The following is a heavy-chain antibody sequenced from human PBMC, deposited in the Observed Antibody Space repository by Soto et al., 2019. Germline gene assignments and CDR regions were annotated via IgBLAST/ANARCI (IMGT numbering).Heavy chain of an antibody. CDR1: GGSISSSNW. CDR3: ASVLGYSYGFDY. V-gene: IGHV4-4*02. CDR2: IYHSGST. D-gene: IGHD5-18*01. J-gene: IGHJ4*02. Sequence: QVQLQESGPGLVKPSGTLSLTCAVSGGSISSSNWWSWVRQPPGKGLEWIGEIYHSGSTNYNPSLKSRFNIAVIXSKNQCSLKLSSVTAADTAVYYCASVLGYSYGFDYWGQGTLVTVSS.